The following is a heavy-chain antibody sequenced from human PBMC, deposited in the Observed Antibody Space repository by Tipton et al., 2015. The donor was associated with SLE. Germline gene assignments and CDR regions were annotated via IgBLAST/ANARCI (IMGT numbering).Heavy chain of an antibody. CDR2: IYPGDSDT. CDR3: ARQPIPLYSSPSGAFDI. J-gene: IGHJ3*02. CDR1: GYSFTSYW. V-gene: IGHV5-51*01. D-gene: IGHD6-19*01. Sequence: QLVQSGAEVKKPGESLKISCKGSGYSFTSYWIGWVRQMPGKGLEWMGIIYPGDSDTRYSPSFQGRVTISADKSISTAYLQWSSLTASYTAMYYCARQPIPLYSSPSGAFDIWGQGTMVTVSS.